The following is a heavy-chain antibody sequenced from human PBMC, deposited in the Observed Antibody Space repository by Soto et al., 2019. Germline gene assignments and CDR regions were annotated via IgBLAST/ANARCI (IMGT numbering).Heavy chain of an antibody. CDR3: ARVGGDDCGDPGGFAY. CDR1: GGSIRDYF. D-gene: IGHD4-17*01. CDR2: IYYSGRT. J-gene: IGHJ4*02. Sequence: SETLSLTCTASGGSIRDYFWTWIRQPPGKGLEWIGYIYYSGRTNYNPSLKSRVSISVDTSKNHFSLQLRSVTAADTAVYYFARVGGDDCGDPGGFAYGGKGTLVTVSS. V-gene: IGHV4-59*01.